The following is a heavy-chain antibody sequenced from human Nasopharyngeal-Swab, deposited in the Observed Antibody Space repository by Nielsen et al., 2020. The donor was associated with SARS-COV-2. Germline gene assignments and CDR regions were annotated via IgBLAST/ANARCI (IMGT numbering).Heavy chain of an antibody. D-gene: IGHD3-22*01. V-gene: IGHV3-53*01. CDR1: GFTVSSNY. CDR2: IYSGGST. Sequence: GGSLRLSCAASGFTVSSNYMSWVRQAPGKGLEWVSIIYSGGSTYYADSVKGRFTISRDNSKNTLYLQMNSLRAEDTAVYYCARALSYDSNLLDYWGQGILVTVSS. CDR3: ARALSYDSNLLDY. J-gene: IGHJ4*02.